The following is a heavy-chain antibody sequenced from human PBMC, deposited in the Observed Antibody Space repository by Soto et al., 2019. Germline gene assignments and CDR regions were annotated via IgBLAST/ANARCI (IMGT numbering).Heavy chain of an antibody. D-gene: IGHD1-26*01. J-gene: IGHJ4*02. CDR1: GFIFSSDG. Sequence: PGGSLRLSCAASGFIFSSDGMHWVRRAPGKGLEWVALIWYDGSKTYYADSVKGRFTISRDNSKNALYLQMSNLRVEDTAVYYCARLSGSYLDYWGPGTLVTVSS. CDR2: IWYDGSKT. V-gene: IGHV3-33*01. CDR3: ARLSGSYLDY.